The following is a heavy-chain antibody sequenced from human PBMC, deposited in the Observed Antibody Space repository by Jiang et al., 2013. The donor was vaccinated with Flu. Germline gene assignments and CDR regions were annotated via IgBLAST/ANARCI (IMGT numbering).Heavy chain of an antibody. J-gene: IGHJ5*02. V-gene: IGHV1-3*01. CDR1: GYTFTSYA. D-gene: IGHD3-22*01. CDR2: INAGNGNT. CDR3: ARGPDYYDSSGFGFDP. Sequence: SGAEVKKPGASVKVSCKASGYTFTSYAMHWVRQAPGQRLEWMGWINAGNGNTKYSQKFQGRVTITRDTSASTAYMELSSLRSEDTAVYYCARGPDYYDSSGFGFDPWGQGTLVTVSS.